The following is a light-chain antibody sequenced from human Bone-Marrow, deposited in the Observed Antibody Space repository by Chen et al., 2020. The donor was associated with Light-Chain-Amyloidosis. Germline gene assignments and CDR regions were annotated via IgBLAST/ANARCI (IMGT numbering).Light chain of an antibody. CDR1: DLPTND. Sequence: SYELTQPPSVSVSPGQTARITCSGDDLPTNDAYWYQQKPGQAPGLVIHRDTERPSGISERFSGSSSGTTATLTISGVQAEDEADYHCQSADSSGTYEVIFGGGTKLTVL. CDR3: QSADSSGTYEVI. V-gene: IGLV3-25*03. CDR2: RDT. J-gene: IGLJ2*01.